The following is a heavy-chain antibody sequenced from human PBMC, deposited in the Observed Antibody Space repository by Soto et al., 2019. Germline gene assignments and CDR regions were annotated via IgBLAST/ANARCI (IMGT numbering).Heavy chain of an antibody. CDR2: IIPIFGTA. V-gene: IGHV1-69*01. D-gene: IGHD1-26*01. Sequence: QVQLVQSGAEVKKPGSSVKVSCKASGGTFSSYAIIWVRQAPGQGLEWMGGIIPIFGTANYAQKFQGRVTINADESTSTAYMELSSLRSEDTAVYYCARTTIPRPAYYYYGMDVWGQGTTVTVSS. CDR1: GGTFSSYA. J-gene: IGHJ6*02. CDR3: ARTTIPRPAYYYYGMDV.